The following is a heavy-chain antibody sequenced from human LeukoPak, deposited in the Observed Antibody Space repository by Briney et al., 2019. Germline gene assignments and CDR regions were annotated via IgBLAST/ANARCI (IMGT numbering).Heavy chain of an antibody. V-gene: IGHV3-21*04. CDR3: AKRGVAGGYYYYYMDV. J-gene: IGHJ6*03. CDR2: ISGSNSYI. CDR1: GFTFNSYS. D-gene: IGHD6-19*01. Sequence: GGSLRLSCAASGFTFNSYSMNWVRQAPGKGLEWVSSISGSNSYIYYADSMKGRFTISRDNAKNSLYLQMNSLRAEDTAVYYCAKRGVAGGYYYYYMDVWGKGTTVTISS.